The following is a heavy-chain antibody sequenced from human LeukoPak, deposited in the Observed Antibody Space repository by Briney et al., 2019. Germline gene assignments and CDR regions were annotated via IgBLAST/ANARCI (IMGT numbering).Heavy chain of an antibody. Sequence: ASVKVSCKTSVYTFNAYYMHRVRQAPGQGLEWMGWINPNSGGSNYAQKFQGRVTMTSDTSINTAYMELSRLISDDTAVYYCAGDGYNSRRFFDYWGQGTLVTVSS. D-gene: IGHD5-24*01. CDR2: INPNSGGS. J-gene: IGHJ4*02. V-gene: IGHV1-2*02. CDR3: AGDGYNSRRFFDY. CDR1: VYTFNAYY.